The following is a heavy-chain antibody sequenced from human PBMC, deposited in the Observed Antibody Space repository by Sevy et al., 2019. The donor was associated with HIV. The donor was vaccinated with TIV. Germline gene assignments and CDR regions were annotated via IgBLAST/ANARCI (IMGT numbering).Heavy chain of an antibody. Sequence: GGSLRLSCAASGLTFDDYAMHWVRQAPGKGLEWVSGISWNSGNIAYAYSVKGRFTISRDNAKNSLYLQMNSLRDEDTALYYCVKDRYYDTSGYSYYYFDLWGRGTLVTVSS. CDR3: VKDRYYDTSGYSYYYFDL. V-gene: IGHV3-9*01. CDR1: GLTFDDYA. J-gene: IGHJ2*01. CDR2: ISWNSGNI. D-gene: IGHD3-22*01.